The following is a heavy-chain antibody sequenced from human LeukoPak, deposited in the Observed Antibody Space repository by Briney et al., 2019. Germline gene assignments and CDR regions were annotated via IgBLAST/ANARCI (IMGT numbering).Heavy chain of an antibody. Sequence: PEASVKVSCKASGGTFSSYAISWVRQAPGQGLEWMGGIIPIFGTANYAQKFQGRVTITADESTSTAYMELSSLRSEDTAVYYCARQPFHCSSTSCYTNKQYNWNPYYFDYWGQGTLVTVSS. D-gene: IGHD2-2*02. CDR3: ARQPFHCSSTSCYTNKQYNWNPYYFDY. V-gene: IGHV1-69*13. J-gene: IGHJ4*02. CDR1: GGTFSSYA. CDR2: IIPIFGTA.